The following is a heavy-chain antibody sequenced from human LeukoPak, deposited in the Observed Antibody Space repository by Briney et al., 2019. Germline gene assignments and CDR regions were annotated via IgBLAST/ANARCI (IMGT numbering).Heavy chain of an antibody. CDR2: ISTYNGNT. V-gene: IGHV1-18*01. Sequence: ASVKVSCKASGYTFTSYGISWVRQAPGRGLEWMGWISTYNGNTNYAQKLQGRVTMTTDTSTSTAYMELRSLRSDDTAVYYCASSPTVDTAMDNWGQGTLVTVSS. CDR1: GYTFTSYG. J-gene: IGHJ4*02. CDR3: ASSPTVDTAMDN. D-gene: IGHD5-18*01.